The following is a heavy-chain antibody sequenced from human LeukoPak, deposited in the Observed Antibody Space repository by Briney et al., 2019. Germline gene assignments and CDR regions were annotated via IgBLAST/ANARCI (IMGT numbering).Heavy chain of an antibody. CDR3: ARDYKYAFDN. CDR2: IGIDSGNT. CDR1: GFTFSDYS. V-gene: IGHV3-48*01. Sequence: GGSLRLSCAASGFTFSDYSMNWVRLAPGKGLEWISYIGIDSGNTNYADSVKGRFTISGDKAKNSLYLQMNSLRVEDTAVYYCARDYKYAFDNWGQGTLVTVSS. D-gene: IGHD5-24*01. J-gene: IGHJ4*02.